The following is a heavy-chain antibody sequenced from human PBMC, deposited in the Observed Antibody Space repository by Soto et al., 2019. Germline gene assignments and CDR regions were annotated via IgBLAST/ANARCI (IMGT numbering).Heavy chain of an antibody. D-gene: IGHD3-10*01. CDR3: ARQEEYYGAGSYFDY. J-gene: IGHJ4*02. Sequence: QLQLQESGPGLVKPSETLSLTCTVSGGSISNSNYYWGWIRQPPGRGLEWIWSIYYRGSTYYNPSLKSRVTISVDTSKNQFSLKLSSVTAADTAVYYCARQEEYYGAGSYFDYWGQGTLVTVSS. CDR2: IYYRGST. CDR1: GGSISNSNYY. V-gene: IGHV4-39*01.